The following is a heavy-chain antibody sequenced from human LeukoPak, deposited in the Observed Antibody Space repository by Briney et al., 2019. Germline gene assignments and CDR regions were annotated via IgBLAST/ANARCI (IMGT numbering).Heavy chain of an antibody. J-gene: IGHJ4*02. D-gene: IGHD2-15*01. V-gene: IGHV1-69*04. CDR3: ARDECSGGSCYFDY. CDR1: GGTFSSYA. Sequence: SVKVSCKASGGTFSSYAISWVRQAPGQGLEWMGRIIPILGIANYAQKFQGRVTITADKSTSTAYMELSSLRSEDTAVYYCARDECSGGSCYFDYWGQGTLVTVSS. CDR2: IIPILGIA.